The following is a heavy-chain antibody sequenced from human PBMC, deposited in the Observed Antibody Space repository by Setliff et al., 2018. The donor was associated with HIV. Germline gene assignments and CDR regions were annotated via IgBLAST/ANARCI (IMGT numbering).Heavy chain of an antibody. CDR3: ARVEENRRLDY. J-gene: IGHJ4*02. CDR2: IYPSGPT. V-gene: IGHV4-39*07. Sequence: SETLSLPCSVSGDSMSSFSSYWGWIRQSPRKGLEWIGSIYPSGPTYYNPSLKSRVIISVDTSKNQFSLKLSSVTAADTAVYYCARVEENRRLDYWGQGTLVTVS. CDR1: GDSMSSFSSY.